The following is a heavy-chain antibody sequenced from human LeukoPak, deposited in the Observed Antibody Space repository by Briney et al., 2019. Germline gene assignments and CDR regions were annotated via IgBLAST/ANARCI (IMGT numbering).Heavy chain of an antibody. CDR1: GYTFTTYY. Sequence: ASVKVACKASGYTFTTYYIHWVRQAPGQGLEWMGVINPSGGSTSLAQKFQARLTMTRDTSTSTVYMELRGLSSEDTAVYYCAREIVVVPSAMGFDPWGQGTLVTVSS. V-gene: IGHV1-46*01. CDR3: AREIVVVPSAMGFDP. J-gene: IGHJ5*02. D-gene: IGHD2-2*01. CDR2: INPSGGST.